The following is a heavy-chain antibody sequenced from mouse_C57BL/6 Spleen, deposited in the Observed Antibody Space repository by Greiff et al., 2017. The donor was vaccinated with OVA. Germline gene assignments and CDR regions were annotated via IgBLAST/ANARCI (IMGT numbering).Heavy chain of an antibody. CDR2: INPSNGGT. D-gene: IGHD1-1*01. Sequence: QVQLQQSGTELVKPGASVKLSCKASGYTFTSYWMPWVKQRPGQGLEWIGNINPSNGGTNYNEKFKSKATLTVDKSSSTAYMQLSSLTSEDSAVYDCAREGSNPDYFDYWGQGTTLTVSS. V-gene: IGHV1-53*01. CDR1: GYTFTSYW. J-gene: IGHJ2*01. CDR3: AREGSNPDYFDY.